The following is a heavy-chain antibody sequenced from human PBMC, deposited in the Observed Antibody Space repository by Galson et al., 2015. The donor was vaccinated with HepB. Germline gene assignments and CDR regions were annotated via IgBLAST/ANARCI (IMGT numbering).Heavy chain of an antibody. Sequence: SLRLSCAASGFTFSSYGMHWVRQAPGKGLEWVAVIWYDRSNKYYADSVKGRFTISRDNSKNTLYLQMNSLRAEDTAVYYCARDVGGYSYYYYGMDVWGQGTTVTVSS. CDR3: ARDVGGYSYYYYGMDV. CDR2: IWYDRSNK. CDR1: GFTFSSYG. D-gene: IGHD5-18*01. J-gene: IGHJ6*02. V-gene: IGHV3-33*01.